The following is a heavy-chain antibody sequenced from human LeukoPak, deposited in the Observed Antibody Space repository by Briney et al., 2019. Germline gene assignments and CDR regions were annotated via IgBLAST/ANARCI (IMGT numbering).Heavy chain of an antibody. V-gene: IGHV1-2*02. D-gene: IGHD1-26*01. CDR1: GYTFTGYY. Sequence: ASVKVSCKASGYTFTGYYMHWVRQAPGQGLEWMGWINPNSGGTNYAQKFQGRVTMTRDTSISTAYMELSRLRSDDTAVYYCAGVASPSGSYRTGFDYWGQGTLVTVSS. CDR3: AGVASPSGSYRTGFDY. CDR2: INPNSGGT. J-gene: IGHJ4*02.